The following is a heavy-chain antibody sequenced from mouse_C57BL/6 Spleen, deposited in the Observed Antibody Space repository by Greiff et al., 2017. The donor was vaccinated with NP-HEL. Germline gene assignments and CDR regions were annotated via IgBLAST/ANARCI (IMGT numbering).Heavy chain of an antibody. CDR2: IRNKANGYTS. J-gene: IGHJ2*01. Sequence: DVKLVESGGGLVQPGGSLSLSCAASGFTFTDYYMSWVRQPPGQALEWLGFIRNKANGYTSEYSASVKGRLTISRDNSQSILYLQMSALRAEDSATYYCARYDYCRGEYFDYWGQGTTLTVSS. CDR1: GFTFTDYY. D-gene: IGHD1-1*01. V-gene: IGHV7-3*01. CDR3: ARYDYCRGEYFDY.